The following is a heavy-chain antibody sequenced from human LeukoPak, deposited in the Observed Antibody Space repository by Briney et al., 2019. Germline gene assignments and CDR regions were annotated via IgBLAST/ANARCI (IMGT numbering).Heavy chain of an antibody. J-gene: IGHJ6*02. CDR2: SGACNGNT. V-gene: IGHV1-18*01. D-gene: IGHD2-15*01. CDR3: ARGGYCSGGSCYPYYYYYGMDV. Sequence: ASVKVSCKGSGYTFTIYGISCVRQAPGQGLESMRWSGACNGNTNYAQKRQGRVTMTTDTSTSTAYMELRSLRSDDTAVYYCARGGYCSGGSCYPYYYYYGMDVWGQGTTVTVSS. CDR1: GYTFTIYG.